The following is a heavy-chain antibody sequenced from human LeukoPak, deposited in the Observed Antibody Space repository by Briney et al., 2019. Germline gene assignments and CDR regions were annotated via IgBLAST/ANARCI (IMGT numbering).Heavy chain of an antibody. D-gene: IGHD3-16*02. J-gene: IGHJ4*02. CDR3: ARARVIPASFDD. CDR1: GGSITFGSYY. CDR2: IYTSGRT. Sequence: SQTLSLTCTVSGGSITFGSYYWTGIRQPAGKGLEWIGRIYTSGRTFYNPSLKSRVTISMDTSMNQFSLRLNSVTAADTAVYYCARARVIPASFDDWGQGALVTVSS. V-gene: IGHV4-61*02.